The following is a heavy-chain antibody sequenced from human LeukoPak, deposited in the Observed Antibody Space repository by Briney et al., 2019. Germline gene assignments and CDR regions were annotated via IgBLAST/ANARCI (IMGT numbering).Heavy chain of an antibody. J-gene: IGHJ6*02. Sequence: GASVTVSCKASGGTFSSYAISWVRQAPGQGLEWMGGIIPIFGTANYAQKFQGRVTITADESTSTAYMELSNLRSEDTAVYYCARLPGGERDYDFWSGYYDYYYYGMDVWGQGTTVTVSS. CDR3: ARLPGGERDYDFWSGYYDYYYYGMDV. D-gene: IGHD3-3*01. CDR1: GGTFSSYA. CDR2: IIPIFGTA. V-gene: IGHV1-69*13.